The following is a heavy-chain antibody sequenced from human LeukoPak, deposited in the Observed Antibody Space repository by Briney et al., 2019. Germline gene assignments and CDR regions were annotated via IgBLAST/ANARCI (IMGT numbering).Heavy chain of an antibody. V-gene: IGHV3-15*01. Sequence: GGSLRLSCAASGFTFSNAWMSWVRQAPGKGLEWVGRIKSKTDGGTTDYAAPVKGRFTISRDDSKNTLYLQMNSLKTEDTAVYYCTTDYMGYCSSTSCYARTGVIDYWGQGTLVTVSS. CDR1: GFTFSNAW. J-gene: IGHJ4*02. D-gene: IGHD2-2*01. CDR3: TTDYMGYCSSTSCYARTGVIDY. CDR2: IKSKTDGGTT.